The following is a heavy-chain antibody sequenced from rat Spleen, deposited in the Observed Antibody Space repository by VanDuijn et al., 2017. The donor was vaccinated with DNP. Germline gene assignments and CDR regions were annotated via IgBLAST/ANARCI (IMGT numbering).Heavy chain of an antibody. CDR1: GFTFSNYD. CDR3: VRWNSGHFDY. V-gene: IGHV5-22*01. CDR2: IGSDGYAP. Sequence: EVQLVESGGGLVQSGRSLKLSCAASGFTFSNYDMAWVRQAPTRGLEWVAYIGSDGYAPYYGVSVKGRFTISRDNAKSTLYLQMNSLRSEDMATYYCVRWNSGHFDYWGQGVMVTVSS. J-gene: IGHJ2*01. D-gene: IGHD4-3*01.